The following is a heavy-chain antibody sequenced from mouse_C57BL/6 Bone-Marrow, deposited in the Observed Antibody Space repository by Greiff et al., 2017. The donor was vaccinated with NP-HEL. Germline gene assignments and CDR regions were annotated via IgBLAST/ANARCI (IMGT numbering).Heavy chain of an antibody. CDR2: INPNNGGT. CDR1: GYTFTDYN. CDR3: ARSPYYYGSSPYYFDY. V-gene: IGHV1-18*01. D-gene: IGHD1-1*01. J-gene: IGHJ2*01. Sequence: EVKLQESGPELVKPGASVKIPCKASGYTFTDYNMDWVKQSHGKSLEWIGDINPNNGGTIYNQKFKGKATLTVDKSSSTAYMELRSLTSEDTAVYYCARSPYYYGSSPYYFDYWGQGTTLTVSA.